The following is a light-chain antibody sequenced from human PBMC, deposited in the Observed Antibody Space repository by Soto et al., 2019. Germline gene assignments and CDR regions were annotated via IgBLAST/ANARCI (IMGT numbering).Light chain of an antibody. CDR3: SSYADNTNFV. CDR1: SSDVGGYDY. Sequence: QSVLTQRPSASGSPGQSVTISCTGTSSDVGGYDYVSWYQQLPGKAPTLILYQVSKRSSGVPDRFSGSKSGSTASLTVSGLQAEDEADYYCSSYADNTNFVSGTRTKVTVL. J-gene: IGLJ1*01. V-gene: IGLV2-8*01. CDR2: QVS.